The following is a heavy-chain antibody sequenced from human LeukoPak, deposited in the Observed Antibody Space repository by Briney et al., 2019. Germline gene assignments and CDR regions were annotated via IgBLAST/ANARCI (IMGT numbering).Heavy chain of an antibody. D-gene: IGHD3-10*01. V-gene: IGHV3-66*02. J-gene: IGHJ4*02. CDR2: IYSSGST. CDR3: ARGAMVRGVIPFDY. Sequence: PGGSLRLSCAASGFTVSSNYMSWVRQAPGKGLEWVSVIYSSGSTYYADSVKGRFTISRDNSKNTLYLQMNSLRAEDTAVYYCARGAMVRGVIPFDYWGQGSLVTVSS. CDR1: GFTVSSNY.